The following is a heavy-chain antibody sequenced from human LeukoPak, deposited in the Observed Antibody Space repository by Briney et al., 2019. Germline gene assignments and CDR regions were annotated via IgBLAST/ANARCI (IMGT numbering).Heavy chain of an antibody. CDR3: ARRSGRSGWLTFDY. Sequence: PGTSLRLSYAASGFTFSSYVMHWVRQAPGKGLEWVAAISSDGSNKYSEHGRFTISRDNSKNTLYLQMISLRAEDTAVYYCARRSGRSGWLTFDYWGQGTLVTVSS. V-gene: IGHV3-30*04. J-gene: IGHJ4*02. CDR2: ISSDGSNK. CDR1: GFTFSSYV. D-gene: IGHD6-19*01.